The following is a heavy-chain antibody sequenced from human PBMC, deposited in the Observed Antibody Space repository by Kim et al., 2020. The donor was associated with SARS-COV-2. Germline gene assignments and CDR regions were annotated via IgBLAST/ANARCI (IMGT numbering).Heavy chain of an antibody. V-gene: IGHV3-64*02. Sequence: GGSLRLSCAASGFTFSTYGMHWVRQAPEKRLEYVSAISSNGCQTFYADSVKGRFTISRDNSKNTLYLQMGSLRPEDTAVYYCARIGTIGHWYFDLWGRGTLVTVSS. CDR3: ARIGTIGHWYFDL. D-gene: IGHD2-8*01. CDR2: ISSNGCQT. J-gene: IGHJ2*01. CDR1: GFTFSTYG.